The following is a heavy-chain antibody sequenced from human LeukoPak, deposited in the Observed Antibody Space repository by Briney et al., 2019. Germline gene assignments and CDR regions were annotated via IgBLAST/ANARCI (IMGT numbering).Heavy chain of an antibody. D-gene: IGHD3-16*02. Sequence: PGGSLRLSCAASGFTFSSYWMSWVRQAPGKGLEWVANIKQDGSEKYYVDSVKGRFTISRDNAKNSLYLQMNSLRAEDTAVYYCAREPETDQGCDYVWGSYHHNWFDPWGQGTLVTVSS. CDR1: GFTFSSYW. V-gene: IGHV3-7*01. CDR3: AREPETDQGCDYVWGSYHHNWFDP. J-gene: IGHJ5*02. CDR2: IKQDGSEK.